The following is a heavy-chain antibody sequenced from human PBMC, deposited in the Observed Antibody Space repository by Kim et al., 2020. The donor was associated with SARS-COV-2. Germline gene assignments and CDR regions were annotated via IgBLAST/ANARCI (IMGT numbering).Heavy chain of an antibody. CDR3: ARGIRISTGNFYFDY. CDR2: ISSNGGSS. CDR1: GFTFSTHA. D-gene: IGHD6-13*01. V-gene: IGHV3-64*01. Sequence: GGSLRLSCAASGFTFSTHAMYWVRQAPGKGLEYVSAISSNGGSSNYANSVKGRFTISRDNSKNTLYLQMGSLRADDMAVYYCARGIRISTGNFYFDYWG. J-gene: IGHJ4*01.